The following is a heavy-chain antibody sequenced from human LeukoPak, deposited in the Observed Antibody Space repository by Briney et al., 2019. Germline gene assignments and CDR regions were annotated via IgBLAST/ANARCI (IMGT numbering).Heavy chain of an antibody. CDR2: IYSGGST. Sequence: PGGSLRLSCAASGFTVSSNYMSWVRQAPGKGLEWVSVIYSGGSTYYADSVKGRFTISRDNSKNTLYLQMNSLRAEDTAVYYCARESLGYKSWFDPWGQGTPVTVSS. J-gene: IGHJ5*02. D-gene: IGHD5-24*01. V-gene: IGHV3-53*01. CDR3: ARESLGYKSWFDP. CDR1: GFTVSSNY.